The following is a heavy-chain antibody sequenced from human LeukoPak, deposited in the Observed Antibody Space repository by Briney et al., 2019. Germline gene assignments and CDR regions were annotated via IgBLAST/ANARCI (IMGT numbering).Heavy chain of an antibody. J-gene: IGHJ4*02. CDR2: IKQDGSDK. V-gene: IGHV3-7*01. D-gene: IGHD3-10*01. Sequence: GGSLRLSCAASGFTFNTYWMTWVRQAPGKGLEWVGNIKQDGSDKNYMDSVKGRFTISRDNAKNSLYIQMNSLRVEDTAVYYCARDLYGSGSYFGYWGQGTLVTVSS. CDR3: ARDLYGSGSYFGY. CDR1: GFTFNTYW.